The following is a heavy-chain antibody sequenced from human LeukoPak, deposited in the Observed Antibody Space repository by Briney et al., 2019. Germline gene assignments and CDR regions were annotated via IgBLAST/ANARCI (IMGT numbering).Heavy chain of an antibody. V-gene: IGHV1-2*02. Sequence: ASVKASCKASGYTFTGYYMHWVRQAPGQGLEWMGWINPNSGGTNYAQKFQGRVTMTRDTSTSTAHMELSSLRSDDTAEYYCARDLEASPGYEGADALDIWGQGTMVTVSS. J-gene: IGHJ3*02. D-gene: IGHD5-12*01. CDR3: ARDLEASPGYEGADALDI. CDR2: INPNSGGT. CDR1: GYTFTGYY.